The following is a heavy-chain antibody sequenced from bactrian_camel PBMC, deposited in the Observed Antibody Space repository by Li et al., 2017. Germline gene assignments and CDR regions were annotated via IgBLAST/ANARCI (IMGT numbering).Heavy chain of an antibody. Sequence: HVQLVESGGGSVQAGESLRLSCVISGDMGRDYCMAWFRQASGKEREGVAGIEADGTASYEDSAKGRFSISKDNAKDTLYLEMRSLKPEDSGVYFCAAGWGHCDLQADFRAWGQGTQVTVS. D-gene: IGHD1*01. CDR2: IEADGTA. CDR3: AAGWGHCDLQADFRA. CDR1: GDMGRDYC. V-gene: IGHV3S53*01. J-gene: IGHJ6*01.